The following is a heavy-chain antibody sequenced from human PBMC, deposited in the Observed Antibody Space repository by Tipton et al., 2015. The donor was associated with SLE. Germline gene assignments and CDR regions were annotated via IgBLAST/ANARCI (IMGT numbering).Heavy chain of an antibody. CDR3: ARHPRPMAAFDH. Sequence: TLSLTCTVSGGSISSSIDFGGWIRQPPGKGLEWIGSMFYSGRTYYNPSLKSRVSISVDTSKNQFFLKLSSVTAADTAVYYCARHPRPMAAFDHWGQGRLVTVSS. CDR1: GGSISSSIDF. V-gene: IGHV4-39*07. CDR2: MFYSGRT. D-gene: IGHD5-24*01. J-gene: IGHJ4*02.